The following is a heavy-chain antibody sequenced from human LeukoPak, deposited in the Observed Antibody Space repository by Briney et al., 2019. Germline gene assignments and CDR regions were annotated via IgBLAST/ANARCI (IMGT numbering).Heavy chain of an antibody. J-gene: IGHJ4*02. CDR3: ARQSRVSGSWYIIDY. Sequence: GGSLKISCKGSGYSFTSYWIGWVRQMPGKGLEWMGIIHPGDSETRYSPSFQGQVSISADKSITTAYLQWSRLKASDTAIYYCARQSRVSGSWYIIDYWGEGTLVTVSS. V-gene: IGHV5-51*01. CDR1: GYSFTSYW. D-gene: IGHD6-13*01. CDR2: IHPGDSET.